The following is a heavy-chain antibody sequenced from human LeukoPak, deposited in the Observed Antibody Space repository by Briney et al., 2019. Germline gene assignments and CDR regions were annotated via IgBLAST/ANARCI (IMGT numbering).Heavy chain of an antibody. J-gene: IGHJ4*02. D-gene: IGHD3-10*01. CDR1: GGSINSHY. CDR3: ASLDAGYYGSGSYYY. V-gene: IGHV4-59*08. CDR2: IYYSGST. Sequence: PSETLSLTCTISGGSINSHYWSWIRQPPGKGLEWIGYIYYSGSTNYNPSLKSRVTISVDTSKNQFSLKLSSVTAADTAVYYCASLDAGYYGSGSYYYWGQGTLVTVSS.